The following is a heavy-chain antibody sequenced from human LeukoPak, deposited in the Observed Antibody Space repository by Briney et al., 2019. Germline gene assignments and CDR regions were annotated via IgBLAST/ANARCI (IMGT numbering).Heavy chain of an antibody. CDR2: INQDGSEQ. J-gene: IGHJ4*02. D-gene: IGHD1-26*01. V-gene: IGHV3-7*03. CDR3: ARGPKWELLTLFDY. Sequence: PGGSLRLSCAASGFTFSSYWMSWVRQAPGKGLEWVANINQDGSEQYYVDSLKGRFTVSRDNAKNSLYLQMNSLRAEDTALYHCARGPKWELLTLFDYWGQGTLVTVSS. CDR1: GFTFSSYW.